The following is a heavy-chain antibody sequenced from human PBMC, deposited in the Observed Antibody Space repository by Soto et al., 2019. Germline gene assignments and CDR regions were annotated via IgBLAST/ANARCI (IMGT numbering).Heavy chain of an antibody. CDR2: IYYSGST. D-gene: IGHD3-3*01. Sequence: SETLSLTCTVSGGSISSYYWSWIRQPPGKGLEWIGYIYYSGSTNYNPSLKSRVTISVDTSKNQFSLKLSSVTAADTAVYYCARGPTIFGVVPHTTTYGMDVWGQGTTVTVSS. V-gene: IGHV4-59*01. CDR3: ARGPTIFGVVPHTTTYGMDV. J-gene: IGHJ6*02. CDR1: GGSISSYY.